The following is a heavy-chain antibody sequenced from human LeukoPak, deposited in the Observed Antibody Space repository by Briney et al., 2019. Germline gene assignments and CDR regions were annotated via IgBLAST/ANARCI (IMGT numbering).Heavy chain of an antibody. D-gene: IGHD1-26*01. CDR2: INPNSGGT. J-gene: IGHJ4*02. V-gene: IGHV1-2*02. Sequence: ASVKVSCKASGYTFTGYYMDWVRQAPGQGLEWMGWINPNSGGTNYAQKFQGRVTMTRDTSISTAYMELSRLRSDDTAVYYCARTGGATYYFDYWGQGTLVTVSS. CDR3: ARTGGATYYFDY. CDR1: GYTFTGYY.